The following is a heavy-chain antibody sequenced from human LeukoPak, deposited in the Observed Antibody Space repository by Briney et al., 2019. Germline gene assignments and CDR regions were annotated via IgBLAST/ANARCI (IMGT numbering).Heavy chain of an antibody. CDR3: AKVSRYGDDGEYFQH. CDR1: GFTFSSYG. CDR2: ISYDGSNK. V-gene: IGHV3-30*18. D-gene: IGHD4-17*01. Sequence: GRSLRLSCAASGFTFSSYGMHWVRQAPGKGLEWVAVISYDGSNKYYADSVKGRFTISRDDSKNTLYLQMNSLRAEDTAVYYCAKVSRYGDDGEYFQHWGQGTLVTVSS. J-gene: IGHJ1*01.